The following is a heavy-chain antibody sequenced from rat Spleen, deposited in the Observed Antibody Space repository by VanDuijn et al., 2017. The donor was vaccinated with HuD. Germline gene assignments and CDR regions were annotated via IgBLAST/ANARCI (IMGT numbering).Heavy chain of an antibody. Sequence: EVQLVESDGGLVQPGRSLKLSCAASGFTFSDFYMAWVRQAPTKGLEWVATISYDGSKTYYRDSVKGRFTISRDNARSTLNLHMDSLRSEDTAIYYCTRHSNWGFDYWGQGVMVTVSS. D-gene: IGHD5-1*01. CDR2: ISYDGSKT. J-gene: IGHJ2*01. V-gene: IGHV5-29*01. CDR3: TRHSNWGFDY. CDR1: GFTFSDFY.